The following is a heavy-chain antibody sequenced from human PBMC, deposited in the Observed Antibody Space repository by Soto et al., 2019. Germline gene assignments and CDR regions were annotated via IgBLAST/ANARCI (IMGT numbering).Heavy chain of an antibody. Sequence: ASVKVSCKASGYTFTSYGISWVRQAPGQRLECMGWINGGNGNTRYSQKFQGRVTITRDTSASTAYMELSSLASEDTAVYFCARDYCSSTSCVFDYWGQGTLVTVSS. CDR3: ARDYCSSTSCVFDY. D-gene: IGHD2-2*01. J-gene: IGHJ4*02. CDR2: INGGNGNT. CDR1: GYTFTSYG. V-gene: IGHV1-3*01.